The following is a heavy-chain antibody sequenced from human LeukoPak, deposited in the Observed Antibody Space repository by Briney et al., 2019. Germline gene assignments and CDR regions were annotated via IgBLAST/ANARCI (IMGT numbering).Heavy chain of an antibody. V-gene: IGHV3-23*01. Sequence: GGSLRLSCSASGFTFNNYAMRWVRQAPGKGLEWVSGLSGLGDSKYYADSVNGRFSISRDNANNRLYLQMNNLRAEDTAVYYCAKDFRDTSMFTDGYFDSWGQGTLVTVSS. J-gene: IGHJ4*02. CDR3: AKDFRDTSMFTDGYFDS. D-gene: IGHD5-18*01. CDR1: GFTFNNYA. CDR2: LSGLGDSK.